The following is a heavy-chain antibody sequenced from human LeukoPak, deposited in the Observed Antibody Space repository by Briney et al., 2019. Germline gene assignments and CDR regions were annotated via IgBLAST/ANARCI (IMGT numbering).Heavy chain of an antibody. CDR3: ARDGDESSGYYY. CDR2: IYASGST. D-gene: IGHD3-22*01. CDR1: GGSISSGSYY. V-gene: IGHV4-61*02. J-gene: IGHJ4*02. Sequence: TSETPSLTCTVSGGSISSGSYYWSWMRQPAGKGLEWIGRIYASGSTNYNPSLKSRVTISVDTSKNQFSLKLSSVTAADTAVYYCARDGDESSGYYYWGQGTLVTVSS.